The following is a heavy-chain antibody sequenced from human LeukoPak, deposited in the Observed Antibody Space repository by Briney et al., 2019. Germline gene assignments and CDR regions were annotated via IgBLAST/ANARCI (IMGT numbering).Heavy chain of an antibody. CDR1: GFTFSSYA. V-gene: IGHV3-30-3*01. CDR2: ISYDGSNK. J-gene: IGHJ4*02. Sequence: GRSLRLSCAASGFTFSSYAMHWVRQAPGKGLQWVAVISYDGSNKYYADSVKGRFTISRDNSKNTLYLQMNSLRAEDTAVYYCASSEYSSSWYYWVDWGQGTLVTVSS. D-gene: IGHD6-13*01. CDR3: ASSEYSSSWYYWVD.